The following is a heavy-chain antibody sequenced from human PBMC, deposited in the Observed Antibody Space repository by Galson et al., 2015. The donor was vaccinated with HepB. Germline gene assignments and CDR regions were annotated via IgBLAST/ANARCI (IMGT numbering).Heavy chain of an antibody. D-gene: IGHD5-24*01. CDR3: AKGGVATIGGPTFDY. Sequence: SVKVSCKASGYTFKQFGVSWVRQTPGQGLEWMGRISAYKGNTDYAQKFQGRVTMTADTSTSTAYMELRSMRSDDKAMYYCAKGGVATIGGPTFDYWGQGTLVTVSS. V-gene: IGHV1-18*01. CDR2: ISAYKGNT. CDR1: GYTFKQFG. J-gene: IGHJ4*02.